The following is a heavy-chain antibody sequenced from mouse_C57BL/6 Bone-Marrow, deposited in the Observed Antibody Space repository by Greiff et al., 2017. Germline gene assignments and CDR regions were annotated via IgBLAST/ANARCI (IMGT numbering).Heavy chain of an antibody. Sequence: VHLVESGPELVKPGASVKISCKASGYAFSSSWMNWVKQRPGKGLEWIGLIYPGDGDTNYNGKFKGKATLTADKSSSTAYMQLSSLTSEDSAVYFCARPYYEGAMDYWGQGTSVTVSS. CDR3: ARPYYEGAMDY. D-gene: IGHD2-4*01. V-gene: IGHV1-82*01. CDR2: IYPGDGDT. J-gene: IGHJ4*01. CDR1: GYAFSSSW.